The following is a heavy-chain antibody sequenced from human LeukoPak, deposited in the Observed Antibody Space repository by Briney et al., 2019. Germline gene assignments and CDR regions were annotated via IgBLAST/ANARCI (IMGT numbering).Heavy chain of an antibody. D-gene: IGHD5-18*01. CDR1: GFTFSSYA. CDR3: AKPLQRYPTYYFDY. Sequence: GGSLRLSCAASGFTFSSYAMSWVRQAPGKGLEWVSAISGSGGSTYYTDSVKGRFTISRDNSKNTLYLQMNSLRAEDTAVYYCAKPLQRYPTYYFDYWGQGTLVTVSS. V-gene: IGHV3-23*01. J-gene: IGHJ4*02. CDR2: ISGSGGST.